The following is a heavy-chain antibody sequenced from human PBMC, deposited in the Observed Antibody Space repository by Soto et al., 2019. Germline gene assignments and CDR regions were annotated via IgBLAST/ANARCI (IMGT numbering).Heavy chain of an antibody. CDR2: ISYDGSNK. V-gene: IGHV3-30*18. D-gene: IGHD6-13*01. J-gene: IGHJ6*02. Sequence: LRLSCAASGFTFGSYGMHWVRQAPGKGLEWVAVISYDGSNKYYADSVKGRFTISRDNSKNTLYLQMNSLRAEDTAVYYCAKDLTGSSWYYYYYGMDVWGQGTTVTVSS. CDR3: AKDLTGSSWYYYYYGMDV. CDR1: GFTFGSYG.